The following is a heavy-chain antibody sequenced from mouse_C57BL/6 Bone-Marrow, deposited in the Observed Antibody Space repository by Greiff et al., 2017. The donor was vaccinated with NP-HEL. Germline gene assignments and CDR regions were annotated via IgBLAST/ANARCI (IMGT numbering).Heavy chain of an antibody. Sequence: LVAPSQSLSITCTVSGFSLTSYGVDWVRQPPGKGLEWLGVIWGGGSTNYNSALMSRLSISKDNSKSQVFLKMNSLQTDETAMYYCATFITTVGGSFAYWGQGTLVTVSA. J-gene: IGHJ3*01. V-gene: IGHV2-9*01. CDR1: GFSLTSYG. D-gene: IGHD1-1*01. CDR3: ATFITTVGGSFAY. CDR2: IWGGGST.